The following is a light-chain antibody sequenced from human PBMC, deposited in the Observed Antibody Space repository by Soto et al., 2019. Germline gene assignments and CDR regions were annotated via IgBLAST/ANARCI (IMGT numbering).Light chain of an antibody. CDR2: KAS. CDR1: QSISSW. CDR3: QQYNSYPWT. V-gene: IGKV1-5*03. J-gene: IGKJ1*01. Sequence: DIHMTQSASSLAASVGDRVTITCRESQSISSWLAWYQQKPGKAPKLLIYKASSLESGVPSRFSGSGSGTEFTLTISSLQPDDFATYYCQQYNSYPWTFGQGTKVDIK.